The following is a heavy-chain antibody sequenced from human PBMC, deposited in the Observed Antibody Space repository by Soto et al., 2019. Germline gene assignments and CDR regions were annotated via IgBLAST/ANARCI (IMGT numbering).Heavy chain of an antibody. Sequence: GGSLRLSCAASGFTFSSYGMHWVRQAPGKGLEWVAVISYDGSNKYYADSVKGRFTISRDNSKNTLYLQMNSLRAEDTAVYYCAKDLGDIRAMVTYYFDYWGQGTLVTVSS. CDR1: GFTFSSYG. J-gene: IGHJ4*02. V-gene: IGHV3-30*18. D-gene: IGHD5-18*01. CDR3: AKDLGDIRAMVTYYFDY. CDR2: ISYDGSNK.